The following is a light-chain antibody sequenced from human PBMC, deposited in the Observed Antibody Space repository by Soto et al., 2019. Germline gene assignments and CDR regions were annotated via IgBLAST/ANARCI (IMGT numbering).Light chain of an antibody. Sequence: EIVLTQSPGTLSLSPGESATLSCRASHSVTRYVAWYQQKPGQAPRLLISDASGRATGIPDRFTGSGSETSFTLTISRLEPEDFALYYCQHYQSGHPITFGQGNDWRL. CDR3: QHYQSGHPIT. CDR1: HSVTRY. V-gene: IGKV3-20*01. CDR2: DAS. J-gene: IGKJ5*01.